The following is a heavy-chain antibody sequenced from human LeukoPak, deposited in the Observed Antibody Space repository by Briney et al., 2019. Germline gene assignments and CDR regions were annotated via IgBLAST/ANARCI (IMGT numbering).Heavy chain of an antibody. CDR2: IYYSGST. J-gene: IGHJ4*02. D-gene: IGHD3-22*01. CDR3: ARELREMDYYDSSGYYYYDY. V-gene: IGHV4-61*01. Sequence: SETLSLTCTVSGGSVSSGSYYWSWIRQPPGKGLEWIGYIYYSGSTNYNPSLKSRVTISVDTSKNQFSLKLSSVTAADTAVYYCARELREMDYYDSSGYYYYDYWGQGTLVTVSS. CDR1: GGSVSSGSYY.